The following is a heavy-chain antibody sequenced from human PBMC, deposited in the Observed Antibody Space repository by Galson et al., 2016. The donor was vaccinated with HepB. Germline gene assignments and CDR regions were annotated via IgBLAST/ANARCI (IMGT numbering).Heavy chain of an antibody. V-gene: IGHV3-53*01. D-gene: IGHD6-13*01. CDR3: GRESSGSSSWSVDY. J-gene: IGHJ4*02. CDR2: IHSSGDT. Sequence: SLRLSCAASGFTVRDDYMNWVRQAPGKGLEWVSVIHSSGDTNYADSVKGRFTLSRDTAKNTVYLQMNSLRAEDTAGYYCGRESSGSSSWSVDYWGQGTLVTVSS. CDR1: GFTVRDDY.